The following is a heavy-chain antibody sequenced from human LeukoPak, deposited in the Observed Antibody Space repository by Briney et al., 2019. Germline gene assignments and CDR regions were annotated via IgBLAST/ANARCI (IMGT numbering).Heavy chain of an antibody. CDR1: GLTFSSYW. J-gene: IGHJ4*02. CDR2: ISVDGSTS. D-gene: IGHD3-10*01. V-gene: IGHV3-74*01. CDR3: LRSNLVRGVIN. Sequence: PGGPLRLSCAASGLTFSSYWMHWVRQAPGMGLVWISGISVDGSTSTYADSVKGRFTISRDNAKNTLHLQMNSLRVEDTAVYYCLRSNLVRGVINWGQGTLVTVSS.